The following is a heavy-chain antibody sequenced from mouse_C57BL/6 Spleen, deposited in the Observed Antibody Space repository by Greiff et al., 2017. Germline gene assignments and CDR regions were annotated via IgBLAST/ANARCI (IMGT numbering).Heavy chain of an antibody. J-gene: IGHJ2*01. CDR1: GYTFPSYW. CDR3: ARSGYYGSYYFDY. D-gene: IGHD1-1*01. V-gene: IGHV1-53*01. CDR2: IKPSNGGT. Sequence: QVQLQQPGTELVKPGASVKLSCKASGYTFPSYWMHWVKQRPGQGLEWIGNIKPSNGGTNYNEKFKSKATRTVDKSSSTAYMPLSILTSEDSAVYYCARSGYYGSYYFDYWGPGTTLTVSS.